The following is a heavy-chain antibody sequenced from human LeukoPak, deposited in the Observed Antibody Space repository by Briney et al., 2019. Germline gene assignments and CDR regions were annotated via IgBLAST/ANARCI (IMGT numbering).Heavy chain of an antibody. D-gene: IGHD3-22*01. CDR1: GGTFSSYA. V-gene: IGHV1-69*13. CDR3: ARDRGAYYYDSSGFRCFQH. CDR2: IIPIFGTA. J-gene: IGHJ1*01. Sequence: GASVKVSCKASGGTFSSYAISWVRQAPGQGLEWMGGIIPIFGTANYAQKFQGRVTITADESTSTAYMELSSLRAEDTAVYYCARDRGAYYYDSSGFRCFQHWGQGTLVTVSS.